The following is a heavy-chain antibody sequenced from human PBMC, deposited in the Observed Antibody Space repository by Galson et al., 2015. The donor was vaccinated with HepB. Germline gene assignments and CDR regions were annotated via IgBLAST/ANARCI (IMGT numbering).Heavy chain of an antibody. CDR3: TSVGEPAIVKDDAFDI. D-gene: IGHD3-16*02. Sequence: SLKVSCKASGFTFTSYYMHWVRQAPGQGLEWMAIINRSGGSTSYAQTFQGRVTMTRDKSTSTVYLELSSLRSEDTAVYYCTSVGEPAIVKDDAFDIWGQGTMVTVSS. CDR1: GFTFTSYY. V-gene: IGHV1-46*03. J-gene: IGHJ3*02. CDR2: INRSGGST.